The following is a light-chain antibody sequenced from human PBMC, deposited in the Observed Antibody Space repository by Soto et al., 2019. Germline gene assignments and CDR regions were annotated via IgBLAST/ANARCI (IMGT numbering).Light chain of an antibody. J-gene: IGLJ3*02. CDR3: SSYRTISTLV. Sequence: QSALAQPASVSGSPGQSITISCTGTSTDIGGYRYVSWYQQHPGKVPKLIIYEVSNRPSGVSDRFSGSKSDNTASLTISGLQAEDEADYYCSSYRTISTLVFGGGTKVTV. CDR2: EVS. CDR1: STDIGGYRY. V-gene: IGLV2-14*01.